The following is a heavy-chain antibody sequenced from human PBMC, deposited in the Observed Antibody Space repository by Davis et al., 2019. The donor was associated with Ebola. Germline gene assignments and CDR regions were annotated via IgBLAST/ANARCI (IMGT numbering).Heavy chain of an antibody. V-gene: IGHV3-48*04. D-gene: IGHD6-13*01. CDR3: AKAAGSSWTPVYHYMDV. CDR2: ISSSSSTI. CDR1: GFTFSSYS. Sequence: PGGSLRLSCAASGFTFSSYSMNWVRQAPGKGLEWVSYISSSSSTIYYADSVKGRFTISRDNSKNSLYLQMNSLRTEDTAFYYCAKAAGSSWTPVYHYMDVWGKGTTVTVSS. J-gene: IGHJ6*03.